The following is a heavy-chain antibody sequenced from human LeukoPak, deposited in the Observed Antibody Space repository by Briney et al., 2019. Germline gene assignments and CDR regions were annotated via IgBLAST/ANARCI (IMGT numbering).Heavy chain of an antibody. CDR2: IYHSGST. CDR1: GYSLSRGYY. V-gene: IGHV4-38-2*02. Sequence: SETLSLTCAVSGYSLSRGYYWGWMRQPPGQGLGWIGIIYHSGSTFYNPSLKSRVTISVGTSKNQFSLKLSSVTAADTAVYYCAREGGYCSSTSCSFDYWGQGTLVTVSS. D-gene: IGHD2-2*01. CDR3: AREGGYCSSTSCSFDY. J-gene: IGHJ4*02.